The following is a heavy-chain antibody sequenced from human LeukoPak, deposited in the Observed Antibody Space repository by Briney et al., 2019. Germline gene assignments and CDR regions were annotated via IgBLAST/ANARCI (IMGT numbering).Heavy chain of an antibody. V-gene: IGHV4-59*08. Sequence: SETLSLTCTVSGGSISSYYWSWIRQPPGKGLEWIGYIYYSGTTNYSPAPKSRVTISVDTSKNQFSLKLSSVTAADTAVYYCAGSNDFWSGFFDYWGQGTLVTVSS. CDR3: AGSNDFWSGFFDY. CDR2: IYYSGTT. CDR1: GGSISSYY. D-gene: IGHD3-3*01. J-gene: IGHJ4*02.